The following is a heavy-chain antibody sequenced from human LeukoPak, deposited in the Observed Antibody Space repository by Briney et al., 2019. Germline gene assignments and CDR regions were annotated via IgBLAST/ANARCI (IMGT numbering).Heavy chain of an antibody. CDR3: AKSRGYSGYDKTYTPTYYYYGMDV. J-gene: IGHJ6*02. Sequence: GGSLRLSCAASGFTFSTYTMSWVRQAPGKGLEWVSTISDSGGNTYYADSVKGRVTISRDNSENTLHLQMNSLRAEDTAVYYCAKSRGYSGYDKTYTPTYYYYGMDVWGQGTTVTVSS. CDR1: GFTFSTYT. CDR2: ISDSGGNT. D-gene: IGHD5-12*01. V-gene: IGHV3-23*01.